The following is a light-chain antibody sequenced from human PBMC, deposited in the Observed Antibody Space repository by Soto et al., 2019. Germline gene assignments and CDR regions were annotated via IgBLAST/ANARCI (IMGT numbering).Light chain of an antibody. Sequence: DIQMTQSPSTLSGSVGDRVTITCRASQTISSWLAWYQQKPGKAPKLLIYKASTLKSGVPSRFSGSGSGTEFTLTISSRQPDDFATYYFQHYNSYSEAFGQGTKVEL. V-gene: IGKV1-5*03. CDR3: QHYNSYSEA. CDR1: QTISSW. CDR2: KAS. J-gene: IGKJ1*01.